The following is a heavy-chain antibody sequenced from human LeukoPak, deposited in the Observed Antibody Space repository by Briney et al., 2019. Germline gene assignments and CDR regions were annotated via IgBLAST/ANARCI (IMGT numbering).Heavy chain of an antibody. V-gene: IGHV3-21*01. CDR3: ARDWGYCSSTSCYRVYYMDV. CDR1: GFTFSSYS. Sequence: KPGGSLRLSCAASGFTFSSYSMNWVRQAPGKGLEWVSSISSSSSYIYYADSVKGRFTISRDNAKNSLYPQMNSLRAEDTAVYYCARDWGYCSSTSCYRVYYMDVWGKGTTVTVSS. D-gene: IGHD2-2*01. J-gene: IGHJ6*03. CDR2: ISSSSSYI.